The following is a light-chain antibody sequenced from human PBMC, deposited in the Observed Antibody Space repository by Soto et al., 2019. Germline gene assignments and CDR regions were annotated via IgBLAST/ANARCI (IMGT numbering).Light chain of an antibody. J-gene: IGKJ4*01. Sequence: DIQMTQSPSTLSASVGDRVTITCRASQTIDSWLAWYQQRPGKPPNLLIYKASTLASGVPSRFSGSGSGTRGTLTISSLQPEDFATYYCQQVKSYPRTFGGGTKVDIK. V-gene: IGKV1-5*03. CDR2: KAS. CDR1: QTIDSW. CDR3: QQVKSYPRT.